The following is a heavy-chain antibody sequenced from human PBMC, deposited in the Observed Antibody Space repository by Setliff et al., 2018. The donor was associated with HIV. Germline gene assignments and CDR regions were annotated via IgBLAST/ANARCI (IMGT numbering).Heavy chain of an antibody. D-gene: IGHD3-16*01. CDR2: ISNTGRNT. CDR3: TNWLEGAHDLFDY. CDR1: GFTFSNYA. J-gene: IGHJ4*02. V-gene: IGHV3-23*01. Sequence: PGGSLRLSCAASGFTFSNYAMGWVRQVPGKGLEWVASISNTGRNTYYGDSVKGRFIISRDNSKNTAYLQMSSLRDEDTAIYYCTNWLEGAHDLFDYWGQGTLVTVSS.